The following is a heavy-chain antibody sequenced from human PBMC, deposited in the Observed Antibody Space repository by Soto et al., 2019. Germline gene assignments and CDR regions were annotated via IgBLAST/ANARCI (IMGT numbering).Heavy chain of an antibody. CDR3: ARHYYDFWSGYPVFDY. CDR1: GYTFTSYG. V-gene: IGHV1-18*01. D-gene: IGHD3-3*01. J-gene: IGHJ4*02. CDR2: ISAYNGNT. Sequence: QVQLVQSGAEVKKPGASVKVSCKASGYTFTSYGISWVRQAPGQGLEWMGWISAYNGNTNYAQKLQGRVNMTTDTSTSTAYMELRSLRSDDTAVYYCARHYYDFWSGYPVFDYWVQGTLVTVSS.